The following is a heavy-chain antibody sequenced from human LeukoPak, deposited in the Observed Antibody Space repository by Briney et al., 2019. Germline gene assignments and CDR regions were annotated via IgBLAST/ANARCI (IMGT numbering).Heavy chain of an antibody. CDR3: ARVGRRIAAAGYFDY. CDR1: GFTFSSYG. Sequence: GRSLRLSCAASGFTFSSYGMHWVRQAPGKGLEWVAVIWYDGSNEYYAGSVKGRFTISRDNSKNTLYLQMNSLRAEDTAVYYCARVGRRIAAAGYFDYWGQGTLVTVSS. D-gene: IGHD6-13*01. J-gene: IGHJ4*02. CDR2: IWYDGSNE. V-gene: IGHV3-33*01.